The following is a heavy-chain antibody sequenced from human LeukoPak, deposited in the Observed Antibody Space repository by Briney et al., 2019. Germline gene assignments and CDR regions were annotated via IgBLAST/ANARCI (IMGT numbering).Heavy chain of an antibody. J-gene: IGHJ4*02. D-gene: IGHD3-10*01. CDR2: IYYSGST. V-gene: IGHV4-59*01. CDR1: GGSISSYY. CDR3: ARVPKGSGYVDS. Sequence: SETLSLTCTVSGGSISSYYWSWIRQPPGKGLEWIGNIYYSGSTNYNSSLKSRVTISIDTSKNQCSLKLSSVTDADTAVYYCARVPKGSGYVDSWGQGTLVTVSS.